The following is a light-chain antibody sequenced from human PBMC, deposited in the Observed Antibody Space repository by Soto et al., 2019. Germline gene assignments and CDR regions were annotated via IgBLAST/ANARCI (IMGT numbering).Light chain of an antibody. Sequence: DIQMTQSPSTLSASVGDRVTITCRASQSISSWLAWYQQKPGKAPTLLIYDASSLESGVPSRFSGSGSGTEFTLTISSLQPDYFATYSCQQYNSYSPYTFGQGTKLEIK. J-gene: IGKJ2*01. V-gene: IGKV1-5*01. CDR2: DAS. CDR1: QSISSW. CDR3: QQYNSYSPYT.